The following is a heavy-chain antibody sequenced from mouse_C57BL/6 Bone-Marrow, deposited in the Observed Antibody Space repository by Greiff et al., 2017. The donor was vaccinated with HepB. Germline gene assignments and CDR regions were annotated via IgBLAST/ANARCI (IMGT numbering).Heavy chain of an antibody. D-gene: IGHD2-3*01. Sequence: QVQLQQPGAELVRPGTSVKLSCKASGYTFTSYWMHWVKQRPGQGLEWIGVIDPSDSYTNYNQKFKGKSTLTVDKSSSTAYMQLSSLTSEDSAVYYCARPDGYHGGRFAYWGQGTLVTVSA. CDR3: ARPDGYHGGRFAY. CDR2: IDPSDSYT. J-gene: IGHJ3*01. V-gene: IGHV1-59*01. CDR1: GYTFTSYW.